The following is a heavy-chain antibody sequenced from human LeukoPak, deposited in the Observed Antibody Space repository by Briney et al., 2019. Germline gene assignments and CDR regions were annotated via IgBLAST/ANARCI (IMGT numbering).Heavy chain of an antibody. V-gene: IGHV1-18*01. CDR2: ISAYNGNT. J-gene: IGHJ4*02. Sequence: ASVKVSCKASGYTFTSYGISWVRQAPGQGLEWMEWISAYNGNTNYAQKFQGRVTMTRDTSTSTVYMELRNLKSEDTAVYYCARGGRRWCLDYWGQGTLVTVSS. CDR3: ARGGRRWCLDY. D-gene: IGHD2-21*02. CDR1: GYTFTSYG.